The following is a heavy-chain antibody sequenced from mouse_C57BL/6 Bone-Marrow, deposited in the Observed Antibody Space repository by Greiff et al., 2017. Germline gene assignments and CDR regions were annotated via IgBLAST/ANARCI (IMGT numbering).Heavy chain of an antibody. Sequence: EVMLVESGGGLVQPGGSLKLSCAASGFTFSDYYMYWVRQTPAKRLEWVAYISSGSSTIYYADTVKGRFTLSMDNAKNTLFLQMTSLRSEDTAMYYCASNRKRGFAYWGQGTLVTVSA. J-gene: IGHJ3*01. V-gene: IGHV5-17*01. CDR2: ISSGSSTI. D-gene: IGHD2-14*01. CDR3: ASNRKRGFAY. CDR1: GFTFSDYY.